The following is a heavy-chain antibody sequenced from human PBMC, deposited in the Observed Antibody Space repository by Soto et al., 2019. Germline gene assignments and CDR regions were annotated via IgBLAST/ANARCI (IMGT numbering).Heavy chain of an antibody. CDR3: ARVPVYNYGSGSPDSYYYYYGMDV. Sequence: SETLSLTCAVYGGSFSGYYWSWIRQPPGKGLEWIGEINHSGSTNYNPSLKSRVTISVDTSKNQFSLKLSSVTAADTAVYYCARVPVYNYGSGSPDSYYYYYGMDVWGQGTTVTVS. CDR2: INHSGST. V-gene: IGHV4-34*01. J-gene: IGHJ6*02. D-gene: IGHD3-10*01. CDR1: GGSFSGYY.